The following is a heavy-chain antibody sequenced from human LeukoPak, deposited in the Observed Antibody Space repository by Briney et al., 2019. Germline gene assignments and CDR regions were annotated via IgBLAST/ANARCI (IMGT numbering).Heavy chain of an antibody. CDR1: GLTFSSYS. V-gene: IGHV3-21*01. J-gene: IGHJ3*02. D-gene: IGHD6-13*01. Sequence: PGGSLRLSCAASGLTFSSYSMNWVRQAPGKGLEWVSSISSSSSYIYYADSVKGRFTISRDNAKNSLYLQMNSLRAEDTAVYYCARANTPYSSRPDGAFDIWGQGTMVTVSS. CDR2: ISSSSSYI. CDR3: ARANTPYSSRPDGAFDI.